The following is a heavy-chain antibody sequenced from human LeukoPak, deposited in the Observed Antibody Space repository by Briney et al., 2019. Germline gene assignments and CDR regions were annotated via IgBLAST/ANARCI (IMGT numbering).Heavy chain of an antibody. Sequence: SETLSLTCTVSGGSISSSSYYWGWIRQPPGKGLEWIGSIYYSGSTYYNPSLKSRVTISVNTSKNQFSLKLSSVTAADTAAYYCARAKLTTPTWFDPWGQGTLVTVSS. V-gene: IGHV4-39*01. CDR2: IYYSGST. D-gene: IGHD1-14*01. CDR1: GGSISSSSYY. J-gene: IGHJ5*02. CDR3: ARAKLTTPTWFDP.